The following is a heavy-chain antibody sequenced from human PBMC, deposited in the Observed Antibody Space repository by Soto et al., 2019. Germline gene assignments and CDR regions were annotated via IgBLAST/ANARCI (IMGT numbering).Heavy chain of an antibody. CDR1: GDTFKNYA. V-gene: IGHV1-69*01. CDR3: ATSGYNYGPFDY. J-gene: IGHJ4*01. CDR2: IIPILGKR. D-gene: IGHD2-15*01. Sequence: QVQLVQSGAEVRKPGSSVKVPCSASGDTFKNYAISWVRQAPGQGLEWMGGIIPILGKRDYAQTFHGRVTINGDESTYTAHMELRGLRSDDTALYYCATSGYNYGPFDYWGRGLLVTVSS.